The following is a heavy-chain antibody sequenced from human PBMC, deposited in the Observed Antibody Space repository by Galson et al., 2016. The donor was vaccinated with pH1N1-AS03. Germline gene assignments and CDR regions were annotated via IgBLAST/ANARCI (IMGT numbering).Heavy chain of an antibody. D-gene: IGHD1-26*01. CDR1: GFTFSRFW. CDR2: IRQDGSDK. CDR3: VKGGTNFDS. V-gene: IGHV3-7*01. Sequence: SLRLSCAASGFTFSRFWLNWVRQAPGTGLEWVANIRQDGSDKYYVDSVRGRFTISRDNAKNSLYLQMNSLRAEDTAVYYCVKGGTNFDSWGQGTLVTVSS. J-gene: IGHJ4*02.